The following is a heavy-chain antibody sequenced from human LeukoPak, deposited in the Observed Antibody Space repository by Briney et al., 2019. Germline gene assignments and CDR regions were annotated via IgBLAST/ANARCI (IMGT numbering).Heavy chain of an antibody. V-gene: IGHV4-30-4*08. J-gene: IGHJ4*02. D-gene: IGHD5-18*01. Sequence: SQTLSLTCTVSGGSISSGDYYLSWIRQPPGKGLEWIGYIYYSGSTYYNPSLKSRVTISVDTSKNQFSLKLSSVTAADTAVYYCARAGDTAMVDYWGQGTLVTVSS. CDR2: IYYSGST. CDR3: ARAGDTAMVDY. CDR1: GGSISSGDYY.